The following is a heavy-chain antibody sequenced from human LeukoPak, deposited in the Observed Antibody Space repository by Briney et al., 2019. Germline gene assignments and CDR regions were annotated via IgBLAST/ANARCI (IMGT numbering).Heavy chain of an antibody. CDR1: GFTFRSYG. Sequence: PGGSLRLSCAASGFTFRSYGMHWVRQAPGKGLEWVAVISYDGSNKYYADSVKGRFTISRDNSKNTLYLQMNSLRAEDTAVYYCARAEMATINYWGQGTLVTVSS. CDR2: ISYDGSNK. V-gene: IGHV3-30*03. D-gene: IGHD5-24*01. CDR3: ARAEMATINY. J-gene: IGHJ4*02.